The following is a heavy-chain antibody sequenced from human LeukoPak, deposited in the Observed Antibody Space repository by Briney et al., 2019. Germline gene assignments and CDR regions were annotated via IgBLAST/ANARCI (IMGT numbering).Heavy chain of an antibody. Sequence: ASVTVSCKASGYTFTNYYIHWVRQAPGQRLEWMGIINPTSGSTANTQKFQGRVTMSRETSTSTVYTELSSLRSDDTAVYYCARLGYYYDSLGHYDYWGQGTLVIVSS. V-gene: IGHV1-46*01. D-gene: IGHD3-22*01. CDR1: GYTFTNYY. CDR3: ARLGYYYDSLGHYDY. CDR2: INPTSGST. J-gene: IGHJ4*02.